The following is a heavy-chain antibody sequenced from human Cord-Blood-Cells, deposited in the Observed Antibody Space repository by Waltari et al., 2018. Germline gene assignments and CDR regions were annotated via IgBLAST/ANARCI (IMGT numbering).Heavy chain of an antibody. J-gene: IGHJ4*02. CDR2: IYYSGST. V-gene: IGHV4-61*01. CDR3: ARDSDY. CDR1: GGSVSSGSYY. Sequence: QVQLQESGPGLVKPSETLSLTCTVSGGSVSSGSYYCSWIRQPPGKGLEWIGYIYYSGSTNYNPSLKSRVTISVDTSKNQFSLKLSSVTAADTAVYYCARDSDYWGQGTLVTVSS.